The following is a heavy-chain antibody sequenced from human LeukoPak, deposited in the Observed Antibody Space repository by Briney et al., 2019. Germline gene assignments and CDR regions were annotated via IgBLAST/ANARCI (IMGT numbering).Heavy chain of an antibody. Sequence: GGSLRLSCAASGFTFITYWMHWVRQAPGKGLVWVSSINSDGSTTTYADSVKGRFTISRDNAKNSLYLQMNSLRAEDTAVYYCARVITVYYYYGMDVWGQGTTVTVSS. CDR3: ARVITVYYYYGMDV. V-gene: IGHV3-74*01. CDR2: INSDGSTT. J-gene: IGHJ6*02. D-gene: IGHD3-22*01. CDR1: GFTFITYW.